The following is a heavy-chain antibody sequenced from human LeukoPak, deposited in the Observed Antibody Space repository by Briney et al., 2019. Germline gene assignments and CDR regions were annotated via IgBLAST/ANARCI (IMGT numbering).Heavy chain of an antibody. D-gene: IGHD6-19*01. CDR3: PASIAVAGKNLGAFDI. CDR2: MNPNSGNT. Sequence: ASVKVSCKASGYTFTSYDINWVRQATGQGLEWMGWMNPNSGNTGYAQKFQGRVTMTRNTSISTAYMELSSLRSEDTAVYYCPASIAVAGKNLGAFDIWGQGTMVTVSS. CDR1: GYTFTSYD. V-gene: IGHV1-8*01. J-gene: IGHJ3*02.